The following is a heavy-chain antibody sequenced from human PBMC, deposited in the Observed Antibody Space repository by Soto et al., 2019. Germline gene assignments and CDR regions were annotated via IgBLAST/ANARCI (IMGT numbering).Heavy chain of an antibody. CDR1: GYIFFNYA. J-gene: IGHJ6*02. CDR3: AREPIDYYYGMEV. V-gene: IGHV1-3*01. CDR2: NKAGNGNT. Sequence: ASVKVSCKASGYIFFNYAVHWVRQAPGQRLEWMGWNKAGNGNTKYSQKFQGRVTITRDTSASTAYMELSSLRSEDTAVYYCAREPIDYYYGMEVWG. D-gene: IGHD2-21*01.